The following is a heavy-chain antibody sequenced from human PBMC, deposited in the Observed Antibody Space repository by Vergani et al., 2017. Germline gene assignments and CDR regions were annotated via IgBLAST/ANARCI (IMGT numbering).Heavy chain of an antibody. J-gene: IGHJ6*02. D-gene: IGHD6-13*01. CDR2: ISGSGGST. CDR1: GFTFSSYA. CDR3: AKGAAPTNYYYYYGMDV. Sequence: EVQLLESGGGLVQPGGSLSLSCAASGFTFSSYAMSWVRQAPGKVLWSVSAISGSGGSTYYADSVKGRFTISRDNSKNTLYLQMNSLRAEDTAVYYCAKGAAPTNYYYYYGMDVWGQGTTVTVSS. V-gene: IGHV3-23*01.